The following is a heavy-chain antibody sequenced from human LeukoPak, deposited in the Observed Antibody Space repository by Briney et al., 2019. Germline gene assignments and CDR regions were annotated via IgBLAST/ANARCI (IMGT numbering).Heavy chain of an antibody. CDR2: IYYSGST. D-gene: IGHD4-11*01. CDR1: GGSIFSYY. CDR3: ASNDYSSSDAFDI. Sequence: SETLSLTCTVSGGSIFSYYWSWIRQPPGKGLEWIGYIYYSGSTNYNPSLKSRVTISVDTSKNQFSLKLSSVTAADTAVYYCASNDYSSSDAFDIWGQGTMVTVSS. J-gene: IGHJ3*02. V-gene: IGHV4-59*01.